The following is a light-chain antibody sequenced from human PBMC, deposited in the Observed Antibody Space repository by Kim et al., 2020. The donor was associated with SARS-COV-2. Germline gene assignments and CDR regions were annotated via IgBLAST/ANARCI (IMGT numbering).Light chain of an antibody. V-gene: IGKV3-20*01. CDR2: DAS. CDR1: QSANSYS. J-gene: IGKJ1*01. CDR3: QHYGA. Sequence: PLSLFPGERATLSCRASQSANSYSLAWYQQKPGQAPRLLIYDASRRAIGIPDRFSGSGSGTDFTLTITRLETEDFAVYYCQHYGAFGQGTKVDIK.